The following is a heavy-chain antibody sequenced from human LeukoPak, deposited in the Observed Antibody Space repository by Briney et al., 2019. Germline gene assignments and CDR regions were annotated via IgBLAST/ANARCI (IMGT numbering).Heavy chain of an antibody. CDR3: TTGGYGGQFDY. CDR1: GFTFSSYA. J-gene: IGHJ4*02. D-gene: IGHD5-12*01. V-gene: IGHV3-15*01. Sequence: GGSLRLSCAASGFTFSSYAMHWVRQAPGKGLEWVGRIKSKTDGGTTDYAAPVKGRFTISRDDSKNTLYLQMNSLKTEDTAVYYCTTGGYGGQFDYWGQGTLVTASS. CDR2: IKSKTDGGTT.